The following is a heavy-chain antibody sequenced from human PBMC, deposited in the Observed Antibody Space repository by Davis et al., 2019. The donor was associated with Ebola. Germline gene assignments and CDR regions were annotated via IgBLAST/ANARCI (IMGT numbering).Heavy chain of an antibody. J-gene: IGHJ5*02. Sequence: SETLSLTCTVSGGSISSGGYYWSWIRQHPGKGLEWIGYIYYSGSTYYNPSLKSRVTISVDTSKNQFSLKLSSVTAADTAVYYCARVVVVVVAALNWFDPWGQGTLVTVSS. CDR3: ARVVVVVVAALNWFDP. CDR1: GGSISSGGYY. D-gene: IGHD2-15*01. CDR2: IYYSGST. V-gene: IGHV4-31*03.